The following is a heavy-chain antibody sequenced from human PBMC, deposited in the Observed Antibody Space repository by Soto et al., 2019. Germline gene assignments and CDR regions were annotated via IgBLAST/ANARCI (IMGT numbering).Heavy chain of an antibody. CDR1: GFTFSSYW. D-gene: IGHD1-26*01. CDR2: IKQDGSEK. CDR3: ARSTEWDPQGDFDY. J-gene: IGHJ4*02. Sequence: GGSLRLSCAASGFTFSSYWMSWVRQAPGKGLEWVANIKQDGSEKYYVDSVKGRFTISRDNAKNSLYLQMNSLRAEDTAVYYCARSTEWDPQGDFDYWGQGTLVTVSS. V-gene: IGHV3-7*03.